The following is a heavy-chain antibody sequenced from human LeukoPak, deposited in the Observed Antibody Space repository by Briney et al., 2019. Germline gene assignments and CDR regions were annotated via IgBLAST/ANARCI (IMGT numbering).Heavy chain of an antibody. D-gene: IGHD3-9*01. V-gene: IGHV1-2*02. CDR3: ARDERYYDWLSGNWFDP. J-gene: IGHJ5*02. Sequence: AAVKVSCKASGYTFTGYYMHWVRQAPGQGLGWVGWINPNSGGTNYAQKFQGRVTMTRDTSISTAYMELSRLRSDDTAVYYCARDERYYDWLSGNWFDPWGQGTLVTVSS. CDR2: INPNSGGT. CDR1: GYTFTGYY.